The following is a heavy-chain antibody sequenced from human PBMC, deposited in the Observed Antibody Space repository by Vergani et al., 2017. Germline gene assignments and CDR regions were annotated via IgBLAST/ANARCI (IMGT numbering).Heavy chain of an antibody. CDR1: GYTFTSYY. J-gene: IGHJ5*02. CDR2: INPSGGST. Sequence: QVQLVQSGAEVKKPGASVKVSCKASGYTFTSYYMHWVRQAPGQGLEWMGIINPSGGSTRYAQKFQGRVTMTRDTSQSTVYMERSSLRSEDTAVDYCARDLMAAPAGGGWFDPWGQGTLVTVSS. CDR3: ARDLMAAPAGGGWFDP. V-gene: IGHV1-46*01. D-gene: IGHD2-2*01.